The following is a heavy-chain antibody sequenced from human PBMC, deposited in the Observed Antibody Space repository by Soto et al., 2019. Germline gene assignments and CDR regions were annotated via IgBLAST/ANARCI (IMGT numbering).Heavy chain of an antibody. V-gene: IGHV3-23*01. CDR2: ISGSGGST. J-gene: IGHJ6*03. CDR3: AKGHDYSNYNYYYYMDV. CDR1: GFTFSSYA. D-gene: IGHD4-4*01. Sequence: GGSLRLSCAASGFTFSSYAMSLVRQAPGKGLEWVSAISGSGGSTYYADSVKGRFTISRDNSKNTLYLQMNSLRAEDTAVYFCAKGHDYSNYNYYYYMDVWGKGTTVTVSS.